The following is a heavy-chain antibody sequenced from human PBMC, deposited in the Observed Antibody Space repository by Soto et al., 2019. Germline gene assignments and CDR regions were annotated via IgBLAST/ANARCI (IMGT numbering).Heavy chain of an antibody. CDR1: GGSLGSYY. CDR2: VFYTGRA. CDR3: ARDGDGRMTTNPYYYNGMDV. V-gene: IGHV4-59*01. Sequence: PAETLSLTFTVSGGSLGSYYWSGIRQPPGKGLEGIGYVFYTGRANYNASLKSRVSISLDTSNYQFSLKLSSVTAADTAVYYCARDGDGRMTTNPYYYNGMDVWGPGTTVTVSS. J-gene: IGHJ6*02. D-gene: IGHD4-4*01.